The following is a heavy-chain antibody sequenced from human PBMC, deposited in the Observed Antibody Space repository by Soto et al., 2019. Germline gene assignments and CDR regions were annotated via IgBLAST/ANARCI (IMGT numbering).Heavy chain of an antibody. Sequence: QVQLQESGPGLVKPSETLSLTCTVSGGSISSYYWSWIRQPPGKGLEWIGYIYYSGSTTYNPSLKRRATXSXDXXKNQCSLKLSSVTAADTAVYYCAWGIAVAGTIIDYWGQGTLVTVSS. D-gene: IGHD6-19*01. V-gene: IGHV4-59*08. CDR1: GGSISSYY. CDR3: AWGIAVAGTIIDY. CDR2: IYYSGST. J-gene: IGHJ4*02.